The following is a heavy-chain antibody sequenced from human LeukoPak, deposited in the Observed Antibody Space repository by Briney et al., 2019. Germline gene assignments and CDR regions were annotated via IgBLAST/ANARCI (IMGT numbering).Heavy chain of an antibody. V-gene: IGHV5-51*01. CDR1: GYSFTSYW. J-gene: IGHJ5*02. Sequence: GESLKISCKGSGYSFTSYWIGWVRQLPGKGLEWMGIIYPGDSDTRYSPSFQGQVTISADKSISTAYLQWSSLKASDTAMYYCAIFDFLFGEVDNWFDPWGQGTLVTVSS. CDR3: AIFDFLFGEVDNWFDP. CDR2: IYPGDSDT. D-gene: IGHD3-16*01.